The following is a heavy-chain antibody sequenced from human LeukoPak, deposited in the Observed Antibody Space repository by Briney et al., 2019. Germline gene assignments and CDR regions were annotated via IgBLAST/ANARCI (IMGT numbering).Heavy chain of an antibody. CDR1: GFTFSSYL. CDR3: ATDRGGWTA. J-gene: IGHJ5*02. V-gene: IGHV3-74*01. Sequence: GSLRLSCAASGFTFSSYLMHWVRQAPGKGLVWVSRITGDGSNTLYADSVQGRFTISRDNAKNTLYLQMNSLRAEDTAVYYCATDRGGWTAWGQGTLVTVSS. D-gene: IGHD3-10*01. CDR2: ITGDGSNT.